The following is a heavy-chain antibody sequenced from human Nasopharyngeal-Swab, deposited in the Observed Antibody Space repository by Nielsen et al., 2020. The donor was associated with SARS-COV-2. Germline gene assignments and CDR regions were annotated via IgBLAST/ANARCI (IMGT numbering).Heavy chain of an antibody. V-gene: IGHV3-21*01. Sequence: WIRQPPGKGLEWVSSISSSSSYIYYADSVKGRFTISRDNAKNSLYLQMNSLRAEDTAVYYCARDSDYYDGVALLWCFDYWGQGTLVTVSS. CDR3: ARDSDYYDGVALLWCFDY. D-gene: IGHD3-22*01. CDR2: ISSSSSYI. J-gene: IGHJ4*02.